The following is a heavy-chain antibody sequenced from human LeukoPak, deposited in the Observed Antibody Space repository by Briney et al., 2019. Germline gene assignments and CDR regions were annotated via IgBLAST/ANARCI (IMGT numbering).Heavy chain of an antibody. J-gene: IGHJ4*02. CDR3: VYYAYVWGSYPGDS. CDR1: GSTFSNYV. Sequence: PGGSLRLSCAASGSTFSNYVMSWVRQAPGKGLEWVSGISSSGDNTKYADSVKGRFTISRDNSKNTLYLQMNSLRAEDTAVYYCVYYAYVWGSYPGDSWGQGTLVTVSS. D-gene: IGHD3-16*02. CDR2: ISSSGDNT. V-gene: IGHV3-23*01.